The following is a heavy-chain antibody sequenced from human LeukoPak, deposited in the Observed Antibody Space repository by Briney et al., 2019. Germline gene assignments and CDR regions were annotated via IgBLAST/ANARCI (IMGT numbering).Heavy chain of an antibody. CDR2: ISSYRNDI. D-gene: IGHD4-17*01. Sequence: GGSLRLSCAASGFTFSSYSMNWVRQAPGKGLEWVSSISSYRNDIYYAASVKGRFTTYTKNANNKPYLQINSLRADDTAVYYCARSRTTVTTNALDYWGQGTLVTVSS. CDR3: ARSRTTVTTNALDY. J-gene: IGHJ4*02. V-gene: IGHV3-21*01. CDR1: GFTFSSYS.